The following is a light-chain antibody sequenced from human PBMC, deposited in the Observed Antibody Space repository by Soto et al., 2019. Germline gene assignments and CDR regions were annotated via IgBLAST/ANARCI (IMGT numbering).Light chain of an antibody. CDR2: ANT. CDR3: QSYDSSLSGYV. J-gene: IGLJ1*01. CDR1: SSNIGPTYD. V-gene: IGLV1-40*01. Sequence: HSVLKQPPSVSGAPRRRGTISCPGSSSNIGPTYDVHWYQQLPGTAPKLLIYANTNRPSGDPDRFSGSKSGTSASLAITGLQAEDEADYYCQSYDSSLSGYVFGTGTKVTVL.